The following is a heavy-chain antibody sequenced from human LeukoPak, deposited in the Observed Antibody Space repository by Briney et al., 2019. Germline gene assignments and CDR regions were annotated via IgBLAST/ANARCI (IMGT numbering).Heavy chain of an antibody. J-gene: IGHJ4*02. Sequence: GGSLRLSCAVSGFIFSTYSMNWVRQAPGKGLEWVSYISGSTSTVYYADSVKGRFTISRDNAKNSLHLQMNSLRDEDTAVYYCARVRGRYFDYWGQGTLVTVSS. CDR3: ARVRGRYFDY. D-gene: IGHD3/OR15-3a*01. CDR1: GFIFSTYS. V-gene: IGHV3-48*02. CDR2: ISGSTSTV.